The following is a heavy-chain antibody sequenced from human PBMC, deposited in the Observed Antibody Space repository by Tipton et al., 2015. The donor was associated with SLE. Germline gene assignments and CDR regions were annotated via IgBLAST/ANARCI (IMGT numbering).Heavy chain of an antibody. V-gene: IGHV3-53*04. CDR2: IYSGGST. CDR1: GFTVSSNY. J-gene: IGHJ3*02. Sequence: VQLVQSGGGLVQPGGSLRLSCAASGFTVSSNYMSWVRQAPGKGLEWVSVIYSGGSTYYADFVKGRFTISRDNSKNTLYLQMNSLRAEDTAVYYCARDSPGGAAAGNDAFDIWGQGTMVTVSS. D-gene: IGHD6-13*01. CDR3: ARDSPGGAAAGNDAFDI.